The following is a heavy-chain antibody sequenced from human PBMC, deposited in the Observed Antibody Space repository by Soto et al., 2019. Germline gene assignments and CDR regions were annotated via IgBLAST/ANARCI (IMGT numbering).Heavy chain of an antibody. J-gene: IGHJ4*02. CDR3: AHRPRGYSYHFDY. V-gene: IGHV2-5*02. CDR1: GFSFSTRGVG. CDR2: LYWDDDE. D-gene: IGHD5-18*01. Sequence: QITLKESGPTLVKPTQTLTLTCTFSGFSFSTRGVGVAWIRQPPGTALEWLALLYWDDDEGYSPSLKSRLTITKDTSKTQVVLTMTTMDPVDTATYYCAHRPRGYSYHFDYWGQGTLVTVSS.